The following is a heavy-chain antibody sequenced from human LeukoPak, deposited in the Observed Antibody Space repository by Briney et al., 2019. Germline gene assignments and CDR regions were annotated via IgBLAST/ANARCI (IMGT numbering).Heavy chain of an antibody. J-gene: IGHJ4*02. CDR2: ISSSGSTI. CDR3: VRDRGWYHFDL. Sequence: GGSLRLSCAASGFTFSTYTMNWVRQAPGKGLEWISYISSSGSTIYYADSVKGRFTISRDNTKNSLFLQLNSLRAEDTAVYYCVRDRGWYHFDLWGQGTLVTVSS. D-gene: IGHD3-10*01. V-gene: IGHV3-48*04. CDR1: GFTFSTYT.